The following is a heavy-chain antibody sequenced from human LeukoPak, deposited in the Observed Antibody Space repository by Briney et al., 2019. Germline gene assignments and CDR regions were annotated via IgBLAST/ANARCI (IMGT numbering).Heavy chain of an antibody. CDR3: ARRQSGSEFFEY. CDR2: IYPGDSDA. V-gene: IGHV5-51*01. D-gene: IGHD3-10*01. CDR1: GYSFTTYW. J-gene: IGHJ4*02. Sequence: GESLQISCKGSGYSFTTYWIGWVRQLPGKGLEWVGIIYPGDSDARYSPSFQGQVTISVDKPISTAYLQWSSLRASDTAMYYCARRQSGSEFFEYWGQGTLVTVSS.